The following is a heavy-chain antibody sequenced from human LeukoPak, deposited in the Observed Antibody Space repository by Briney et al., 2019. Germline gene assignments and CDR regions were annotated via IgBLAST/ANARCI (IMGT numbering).Heavy chain of an antibody. Sequence: ASVKVSCKASGYTFTSYGISWVRQAPGQGLKWMGWISAYNGNTDYAQKLQGRVTMTTDTSTSTAYMELRSLRSDDTAVYYCARAGVGDFWSGYYFDYWGQGTLVTVSS. CDR1: GYTFTSYG. J-gene: IGHJ4*02. CDR2: ISAYNGNT. CDR3: ARAGVGDFWSGYYFDY. V-gene: IGHV1-18*01. D-gene: IGHD3-3*01.